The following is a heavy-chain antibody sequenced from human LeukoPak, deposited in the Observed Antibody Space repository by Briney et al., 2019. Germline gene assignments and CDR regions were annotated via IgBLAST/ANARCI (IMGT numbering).Heavy chain of an antibody. CDR3: ARGSYAFDI. CDR1: GGSISSGSYY. Sequence: PSQTLSLTCTVSGGSISSGSYYWSWIRQPAGKGLEWIGRIYTSGSTNYNPSLKSRVTISVDTSKNQLSLKLSSVTAADTAVYYCARGSYAFDIWGQGTMVTVSS. J-gene: IGHJ3*02. V-gene: IGHV4-61*02. CDR2: IYTSGST.